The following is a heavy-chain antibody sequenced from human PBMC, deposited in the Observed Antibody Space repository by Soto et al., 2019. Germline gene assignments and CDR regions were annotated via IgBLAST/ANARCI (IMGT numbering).Heavy chain of an antibody. Sequence: GGSLRLSCAASGFTFSSYSMNWVRQAPGKGLEWVSYISSSSSTIYYADSVKGRFTISRDNAKNSLYLQMNSLRAEDTAVYYCARDSIAVAGTPYFDYRGQGTLVTLSS. CDR1: GFTFSSYS. V-gene: IGHV3-48*01. J-gene: IGHJ4*02. CDR3: ARDSIAVAGTPYFDY. D-gene: IGHD6-19*01. CDR2: ISSSSSTI.